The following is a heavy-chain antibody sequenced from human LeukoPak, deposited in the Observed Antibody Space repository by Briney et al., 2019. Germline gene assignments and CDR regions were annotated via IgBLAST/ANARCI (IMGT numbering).Heavy chain of an antibody. Sequence: PSETLSLTCTVSGGSISSYYWSWIRQPAGKGLEWIGRIYTSGITNYNPSLKSRVTMSVDTSKNQFSLKLTPVTAADTAVYYCARANSYDSSGHYYEFGYWGQGTLVTVSS. V-gene: IGHV4-4*07. D-gene: IGHD3-22*01. CDR1: GGSISSYY. J-gene: IGHJ4*02. CDR3: ARANSYDSSGHYYEFGY. CDR2: IYTSGIT.